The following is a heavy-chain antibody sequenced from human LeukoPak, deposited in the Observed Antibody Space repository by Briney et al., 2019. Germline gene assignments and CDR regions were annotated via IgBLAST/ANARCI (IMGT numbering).Heavy chain of an antibody. D-gene: IGHD3-10*01. CDR1: KFTFSNYY. J-gene: IGHJ3*02. CDR2: ISSSSTYT. Sequence: GGSLRLSCAASKFTFSNYYMSWIRQAPGKGLEWFSYISSSSTYTDYADSVKGRFTISRDNANNSLYLQMNSLRGEDTSVYYCARGRGSGSRWGGAFDIWGQGTVVTVSS. CDR3: ARGRGSGSRWGGAFDI. V-gene: IGHV3-11*05.